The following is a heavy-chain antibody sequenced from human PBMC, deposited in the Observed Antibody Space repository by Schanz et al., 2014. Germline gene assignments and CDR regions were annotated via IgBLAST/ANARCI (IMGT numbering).Heavy chain of an antibody. J-gene: IGHJ4*02. CDR3: ARDRVYSYGLPADY. CDR2: INPSGGST. D-gene: IGHD5-18*01. Sequence: QVQLAQSGAEVKKPGASVKVSCKAFGYSFTSYYIHWVRQAPGQGLEWMATINPSGGSTSFAQKFQGRVTMTRDTSTSTVYMELSSLRSEDTAVYYCARDRVYSYGLPADYWGQGTLVTVSS. V-gene: IGHV1-46*01. CDR1: GYSFTSYY.